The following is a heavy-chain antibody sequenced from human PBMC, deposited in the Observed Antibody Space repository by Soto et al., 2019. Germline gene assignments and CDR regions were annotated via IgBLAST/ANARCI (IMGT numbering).Heavy chain of an antibody. V-gene: IGHV3-66*01. J-gene: IGHJ3*02. CDR1: GFTFTSYP. Sequence: GGSLRLSCAASGFTFTSYPIHWVRQAPGQGLEWVSVIYSGGSTYYADSAKGRFTISRDNSKNTLYLQMNSLRAEDTAVYYCARIYYGSGHDAFDIWGQGTMVTVSS. CDR2: IYSGGST. D-gene: IGHD3-10*01. CDR3: ARIYYGSGHDAFDI.